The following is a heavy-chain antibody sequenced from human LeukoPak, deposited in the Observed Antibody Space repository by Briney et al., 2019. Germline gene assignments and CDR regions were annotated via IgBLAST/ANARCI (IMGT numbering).Heavy chain of an antibody. J-gene: IGHJ4*02. CDR1: GVPISSYY. V-gene: IGHV4-59*01. CDR2: IYYSGNT. CDR3: ARSTSGTSGY. Sequence: SETLSLTCTVSGVPISSYYWSWIRQPPGKGLEWIGYIYYSGNTNYNPSLKSRVTISVDTSKNQFSLKLTSVTAADTAVYYCARSTSGTSGYWGQGTLVTVSS. D-gene: IGHD1-1*01.